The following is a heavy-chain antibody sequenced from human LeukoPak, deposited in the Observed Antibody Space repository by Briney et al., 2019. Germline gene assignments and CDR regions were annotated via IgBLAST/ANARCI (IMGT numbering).Heavy chain of an antibody. CDR2: ISGSGGST. D-gene: IGHD6-19*01. J-gene: IGHJ4*02. CDR1: GFTFSSYG. Sequence: GGSLRLSCAASGFTFSSYGMSWVRQAPGKGLEWVSAISGSGGSTYYADSVKGRFTISRDNSKNTLYLQMNSLRAEDTAVYYCAKLGDGSSGWFHFAYWGQGTQVTVSS. CDR3: AKLGDGSSGWFHFAY. V-gene: IGHV3-23*01.